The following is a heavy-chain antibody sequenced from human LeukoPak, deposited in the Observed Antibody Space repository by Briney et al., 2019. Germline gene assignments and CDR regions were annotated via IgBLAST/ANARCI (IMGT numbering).Heavy chain of an antibody. CDR2: MNPNTGYT. CDR3: ARSSAWAHFDN. Sequence: ASVKVSCKASGYTFTSYDIIWVRQATGQGLEWMGWMNPNTGYTGYAHQFQGRITMTRNTAISTAYMELSSLNSQDTAVYYCARSSAWAHFDNWGQGTLVSVSS. CDR1: GYTFTSYD. D-gene: IGHD2-15*01. J-gene: IGHJ4*02. V-gene: IGHV1-8*01.